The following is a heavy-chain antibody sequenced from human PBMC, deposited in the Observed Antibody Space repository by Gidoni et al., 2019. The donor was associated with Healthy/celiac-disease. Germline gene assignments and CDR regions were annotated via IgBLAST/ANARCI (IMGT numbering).Heavy chain of an antibody. CDR2: INPSGGST. J-gene: IGHJ5*02. CDR3: ASTYCSGGSCYSNWFDP. Sequence: QVQLVQSGAEVKKPGASVKVSCKAPGYTFTSYYMHWVRQAPGQGLEWMGIINPSGGSTSYAQQFQGRVTMTRDTSTSTVYMELSSLRSEDTAVYYCASTYCSGGSCYSNWFDPWGQGTLVTVSS. V-gene: IGHV1-46*01. D-gene: IGHD2-15*01. CDR1: GYTFTSYY.